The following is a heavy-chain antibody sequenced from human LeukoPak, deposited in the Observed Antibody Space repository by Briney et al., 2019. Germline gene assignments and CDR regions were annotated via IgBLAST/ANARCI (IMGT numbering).Heavy chain of an antibody. Sequence: ASVKVSCKVSGYTLTELSMHWVRQAPGKGLEWMGGFDPEDGETIYAQKFQGRVTMTEDTSTDTAYMELSSLRSEDTAVYYCAGDQSEETGTTEIWFDPWGQGTLVTVSS. CDR1: GYTLTELS. J-gene: IGHJ5*02. V-gene: IGHV1-24*01. D-gene: IGHD1-1*01. CDR2: FDPEDGET. CDR3: AGDQSEETGTTEIWFDP.